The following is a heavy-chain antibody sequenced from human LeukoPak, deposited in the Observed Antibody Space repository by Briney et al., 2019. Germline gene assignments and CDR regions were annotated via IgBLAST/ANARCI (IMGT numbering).Heavy chain of an antibody. CDR3: ARVACSGGSCYFEYFQH. CDR1: GGTFSSYA. V-gene: IGHV1-69*05. CDR2: IIPIFGTA. D-gene: IGHD2-15*01. Sequence: SVKVSCKASGGTFSSYAISWVRQAPGQGLEWMGGIIPIFGTANYAQKFQGRVTITTDESTSTAYMELSSLRSEATAVYYCARVACSGGSCYFEYFQHWGQGTLVTVSS. J-gene: IGHJ1*01.